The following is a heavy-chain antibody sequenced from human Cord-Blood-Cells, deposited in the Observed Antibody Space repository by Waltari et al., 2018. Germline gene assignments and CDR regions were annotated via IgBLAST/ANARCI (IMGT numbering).Heavy chain of an antibody. Sequence: QVQLQQWGAGLLKPSETLSLTCAVYGGSFSGYYWSWIRQPPGKGLEWIGEINHSGSTNYNPSLKSRVTISVDTSKNQFSLKLSSVTAADTAVYYCARGIGITGTTLHDNWFDPWGQGTLVIVSS. J-gene: IGHJ5*02. V-gene: IGHV4-34*01. CDR3: ARGIGITGTTLHDNWFDP. CDR1: GGSFSGYY. D-gene: IGHD1-7*01. CDR2: INHSGST.